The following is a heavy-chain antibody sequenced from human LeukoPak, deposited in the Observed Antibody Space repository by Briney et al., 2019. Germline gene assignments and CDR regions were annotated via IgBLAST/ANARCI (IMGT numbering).Heavy chain of an antibody. D-gene: IGHD4-17*01. Sequence: SGGSLRLSCAASGFTFSSYAISWVRQAPGTGLELVSAISGSGGSTYYADSVKGRFTITRDNSKNTLYLQMNSLRDEDTAVYYCAKASVRGDYQAFSCYSFDYWGQGTLVTVSS. J-gene: IGHJ4*02. CDR3: AKASVRGDYQAFSCYSFDY. CDR2: ISGSGGST. CDR1: GFTFSSYA. V-gene: IGHV3-23*01.